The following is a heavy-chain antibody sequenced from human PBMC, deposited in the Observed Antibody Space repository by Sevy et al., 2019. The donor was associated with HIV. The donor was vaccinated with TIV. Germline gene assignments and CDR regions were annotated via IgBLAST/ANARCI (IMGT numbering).Heavy chain of an antibody. J-gene: IGHJ4*02. Sequence: SETLSLTCAVYGGSFSGYYWSWIRQPPGKGLEGIGEINHSGSTNYNPSLKSRLTISVDTSKNQFSLKLSSVTAADTAVYYCARSMVRGVRPLGYWGQGTLVTVSS. CDR2: INHSGST. D-gene: IGHD3-10*01. CDR1: GGSFSGYY. V-gene: IGHV4-34*01. CDR3: ARSMVRGVRPLGY.